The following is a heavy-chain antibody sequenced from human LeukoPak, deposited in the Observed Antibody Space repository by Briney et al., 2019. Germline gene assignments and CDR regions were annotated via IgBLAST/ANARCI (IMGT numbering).Heavy chain of an antibody. CDR2: IDPSDSYT. CDR1: GYRFTSYW. CDR3: ARRVVAGPGDYYGMDV. D-gene: IGHD6-19*01. Sequence: GESLQISSNGSGYRFTSYWISWVRPMPGKGLEWMGRIDPSDSYTNYSPSFQGHVTISADKSISTAYLQWSSLKASDTAMYYCARRVVAGPGDYYGMDVWGKGTTVTVSS. V-gene: IGHV5-10-1*01. J-gene: IGHJ6*04.